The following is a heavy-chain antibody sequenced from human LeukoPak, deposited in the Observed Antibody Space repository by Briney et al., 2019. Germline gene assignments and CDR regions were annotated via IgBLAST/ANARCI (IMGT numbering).Heavy chain of an antibody. CDR3: AKLGGHPLHNYYVGV. CDR2: ISGSGDGT. J-gene: IGHJ6*03. CDR1: GFTFSNYA. D-gene: IGHD3-16*01. V-gene: IGHV3-23*01. Sequence: PGGSLRLSCAASGFTFSNYAMSWVRQAPGKGLEWVSAISGSGDGTYSADSVKGRFTISRDNSKNTLYLQMNSLRAEDTAVYYCAKLGGHPLHNYYVGVWGKGTTVAVSS.